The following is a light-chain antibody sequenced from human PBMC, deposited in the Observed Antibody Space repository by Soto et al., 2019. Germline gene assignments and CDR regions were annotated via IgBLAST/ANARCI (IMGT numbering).Light chain of an antibody. CDR2: DTN. CDR3: LLHYGGVRV. V-gene: IGLV7-43*01. J-gene: IGLJ1*01. Sequence: QTVVTQEPSLTVSPGGTVTLTCASSTGAVTSGYSPNWFQQKPGQAPRALICDTNKKHSGTPARFSGSLLGGKAALTLSGVQPEDEADYYCLLHYGGVRVFGTGTKLTVL. CDR1: TGAVTSGYS.